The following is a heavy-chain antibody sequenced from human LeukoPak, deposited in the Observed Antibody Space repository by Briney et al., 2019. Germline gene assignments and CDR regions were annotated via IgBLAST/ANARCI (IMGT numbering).Heavy chain of an antibody. D-gene: IGHD2-15*01. Sequence: ASVKVSCKASGYTFTELSMHWVRQAPGKGLEWMGGFDPEDGETIYAQKFQGRVTMTEDTSTDTAYMELSSLRSEDTAVYYCATGRYLPYYFDYWGQGTLVTVSS. CDR3: ATGRYLPYYFDY. CDR1: GYTFTELS. V-gene: IGHV1-24*01. CDR2: FDPEDGET. J-gene: IGHJ4*02.